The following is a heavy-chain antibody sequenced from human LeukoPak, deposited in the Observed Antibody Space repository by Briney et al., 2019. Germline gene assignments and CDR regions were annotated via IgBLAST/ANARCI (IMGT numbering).Heavy chain of an antibody. Sequence: SETLSLTCTVSGGSISSYYWSWIRQPAGKGLERIGRIYSGGSTNYNPSLKSRVTMSVDSSNNQFSLKLSSVTAADTAVFYCARENTGSYREFDYWGQGTLVTVSS. J-gene: IGHJ4*02. V-gene: IGHV4-4*07. CDR3: ARENTGSYREFDY. CDR1: GGSISSYY. CDR2: IYSGGST. D-gene: IGHD1-26*01.